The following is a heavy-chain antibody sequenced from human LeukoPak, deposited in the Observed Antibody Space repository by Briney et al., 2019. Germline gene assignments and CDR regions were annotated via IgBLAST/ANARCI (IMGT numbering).Heavy chain of an antibody. CDR2: IFYSGST. CDR3: ARLGITMVRGVIPAVFYYYYYMDV. V-gene: IGHV4-39*07. J-gene: IGHJ6*03. D-gene: IGHD3-10*01. Sequence: SETLSLTCTVSGGSISTSNYYWGWIRQPPGKGLEWIGNIFYSGSTYYSPSLKSRVTISVDTSKNQFSLKLSSVTAADTAVYYCARLGITMVRGVIPAVFYYYYYMDVWGKGTTVTISS. CDR1: GGSISTSNYY.